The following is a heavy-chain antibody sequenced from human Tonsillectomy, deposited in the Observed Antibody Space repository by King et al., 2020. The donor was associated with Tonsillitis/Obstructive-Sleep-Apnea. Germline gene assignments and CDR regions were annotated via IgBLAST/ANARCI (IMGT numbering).Heavy chain of an antibody. V-gene: IGHV3-30*04. CDR3: ARDRGYDFWSSYSHFDY. J-gene: IGHJ4*02. CDR2: ISYDGSNK. D-gene: IGHD3-3*01. Sequence: VQLVESGGGVVQPGRSLRLSCAASGFTFSLYAMHWVRQAPGKGLEWVALISYDGSNKYYADSVKGRFTISRDNSKNTLYLQMNSLRAEDTAVYYCARDRGYDFWSSYSHFDYWGQGTLVTVSS. CDR1: GFTFSLYA.